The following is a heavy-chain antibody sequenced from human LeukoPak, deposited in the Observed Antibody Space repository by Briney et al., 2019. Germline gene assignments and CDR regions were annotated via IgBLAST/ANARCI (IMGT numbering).Heavy chain of an antibody. CDR1: GFTFSSYW. CDR2: IKQDGSEK. CDR3: ARDYSSSRRTPRPKTDY. J-gene: IGHJ4*02. Sequence: GGSLRLSCAATGFTFSSYWMSWVRQARGKGLEWVANIKQDGSEKYYVDSVKGRFTISRDHAKNSLYLQMNSLRAEDTAVCYCARDYSSSRRTPRPKTDYLGQGTLVTVSS. D-gene: IGHD6-13*01. V-gene: IGHV3-7*01.